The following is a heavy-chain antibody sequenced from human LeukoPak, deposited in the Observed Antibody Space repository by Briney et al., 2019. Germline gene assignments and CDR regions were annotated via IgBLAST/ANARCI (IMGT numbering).Heavy chain of an antibody. D-gene: IGHD3-16*01. J-gene: IGHJ4*02. CDR3: AKGGTMITFGGVIGFY. Sequence: PGGSLRLSCAASGFTFSSYAMSWVRQAPGKGLEWVSAISGSGGSTYYADSVKGRFTISRDNSKNTLYPQMNSLRAEDTAVYYCAKGGTMITFGGVIGFYWGQGTLVTVSS. CDR2: ISGSGGST. V-gene: IGHV3-23*01. CDR1: GFTFSSYA.